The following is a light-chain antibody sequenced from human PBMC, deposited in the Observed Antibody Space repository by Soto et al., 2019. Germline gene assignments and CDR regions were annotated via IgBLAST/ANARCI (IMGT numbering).Light chain of an antibody. CDR3: QQLSRYPLT. V-gene: IGKV1-9*01. Sequence: DIQLTQSPSVLSASVGDTVTITCRASQALSNYLAWYQQKPGKAPDLLTYSASTLQSGVPSRFSGSGSETEFSLTIRALQPEDFETYYCQQLSRYPLTFGGGTKVDI. J-gene: IGKJ4*01. CDR1: QALSNY. CDR2: SAS.